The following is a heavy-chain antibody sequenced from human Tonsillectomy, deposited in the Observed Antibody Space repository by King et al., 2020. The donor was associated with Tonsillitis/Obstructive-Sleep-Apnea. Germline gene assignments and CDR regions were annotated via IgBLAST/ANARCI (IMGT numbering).Heavy chain of an antibody. Sequence: LVESGGGLVQPGGSLRLSCAASGVTFSSYWMHWVRQDPGKGLVWVARINRDGSRTTYADSEKGRFTISRDHANNTLYLHMHSLRAEDTSVYYCARDLTGPYDYWGQGTLVTVSS. CDR1: GVTFSSYW. J-gene: IGHJ4*02. D-gene: IGHD1-20*01. CDR2: INRDGSRT. CDR3: ARDLTGPYDY. V-gene: IGHV3-74*01.